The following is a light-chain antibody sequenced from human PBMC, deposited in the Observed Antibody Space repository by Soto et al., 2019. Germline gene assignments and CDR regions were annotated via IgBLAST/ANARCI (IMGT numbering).Light chain of an antibody. Sequence: IQMTQSPSYVSASLGDTVTMSCRASQSVGSSLAWYQKEPGKAPRLLIRAACSLQSVVPSRVSGSGSGKDFTPTVNSLQYEDFATYYCQQVNSFPFTFGQGTRLEI. CDR1: QSVGSS. V-gene: IGKV1D-12*01. CDR2: AAC. CDR3: QQVNSFPFT. J-gene: IGKJ5*01.